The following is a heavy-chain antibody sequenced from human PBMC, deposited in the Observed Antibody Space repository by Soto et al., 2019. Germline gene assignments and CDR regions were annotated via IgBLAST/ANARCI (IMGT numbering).Heavy chain of an antibody. CDR1: GGFISSYY. J-gene: IGHJ3*02. CDR3: ARVNPTYYYDSSGYGNAFDI. CDR2: IYYSGST. Sequence: PSETLSLTCTVSGGFISSYYWSWIRQPPGKGLEWIGYIYYSGSTNYNPSLKSRVTISVDTSKNQFSLKLSSVTAADTAVYYCARVNPTYYYDSSGYGNAFDIWGQGTMVTVSS. D-gene: IGHD3-22*01. V-gene: IGHV4-59*01.